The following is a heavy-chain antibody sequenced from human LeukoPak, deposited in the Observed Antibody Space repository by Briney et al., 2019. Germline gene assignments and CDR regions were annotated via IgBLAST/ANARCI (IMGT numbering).Heavy chain of an antibody. Sequence: SETLPLTCAVYGGSFSGYYWSWIRQPPGKGLEWIGEINHSGSTNYNPSLKSRVTISVDTSKNQFSLKLSSVTAADTAVYYCARRDIVVVPAAIYDYWGQGTLVTVSS. D-gene: IGHD2-2*01. V-gene: IGHV4-34*01. J-gene: IGHJ4*02. CDR3: ARRDIVVVPAAIYDY. CDR1: GGSFSGYY. CDR2: INHSGST.